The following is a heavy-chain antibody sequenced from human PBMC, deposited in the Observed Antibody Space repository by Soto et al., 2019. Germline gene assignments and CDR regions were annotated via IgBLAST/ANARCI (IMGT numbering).Heavy chain of an antibody. CDR1: XXSXXXXXXX. V-gene: IGHV4-31*03. CDR2: IYYSGNT. Sequence: QVQLQESGPGLVKPSQTLSLTCXVXXXSXXXXXXXWXXXXXXXXXXXXXXXXIYYSGNTYYNPSLKSRVTISADSSQNHFSLRLSSVTAADTALYYCASVPAQHDSGNYYIQYCDYWGPGTLVTVSS. D-gene: IGHD3-10*01. J-gene: IGHJ4*02. CDR3: ASVPAQHDSGNYYIQYCDY.